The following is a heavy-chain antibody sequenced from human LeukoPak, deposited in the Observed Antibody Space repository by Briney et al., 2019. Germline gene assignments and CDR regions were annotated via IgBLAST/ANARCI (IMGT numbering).Heavy chain of an antibody. J-gene: IGHJ4*02. CDR3: AKDISGYYRPFDY. CDR2: ISGSGSHT. V-gene: IGHV3-23*01. D-gene: IGHD3-22*01. CDR1: GFSFSGYA. Sequence: HPGGSLRLSCAASGFSFSGYAMSWVRQAPGKGLEWVSSISGSGSHTYHADSVKGRFTISRDNSKNTLYLQMNSLRAEDAAVYYCAKDISGYYRPFDYWGQGTLVTVSS.